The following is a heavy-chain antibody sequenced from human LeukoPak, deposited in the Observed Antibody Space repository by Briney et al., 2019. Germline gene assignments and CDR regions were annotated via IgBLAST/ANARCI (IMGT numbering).Heavy chain of an antibody. D-gene: IGHD2-2*01. Sequence: PGGPLRLSCAASGFTFSSYAMHWVRQAPGKGLEYVSAISSNGGSTYYANSVKGRFTISRDNSKNTLYLQMGSPRAEDMAVYYCARDSIYCSSTSCYRYFQHWGQGTLVTVSS. J-gene: IGHJ1*01. CDR1: GFTFSSYA. CDR2: ISSNGGST. V-gene: IGHV3-64*01. CDR3: ARDSIYCSSTSCYRYFQH.